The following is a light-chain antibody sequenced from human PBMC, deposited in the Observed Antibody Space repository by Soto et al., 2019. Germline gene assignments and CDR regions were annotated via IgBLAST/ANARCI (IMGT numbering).Light chain of an antibody. V-gene: IGKV1-5*03. J-gene: IGKJ4*01. CDR2: KAS. CDR1: QSISSW. Sequence: DTQMTQSPSTLSASVGDRVTITCRASQSISSWLAWYQQKPGKAPKPLIYKASTLQSGVPSSFSGGGSGTEFTLTISSLQPDDFATYYCQQYDSYPLTFGGGTKVEIK. CDR3: QQYDSYPLT.